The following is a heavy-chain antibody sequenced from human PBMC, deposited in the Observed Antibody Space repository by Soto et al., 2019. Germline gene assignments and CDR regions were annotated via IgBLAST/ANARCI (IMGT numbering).Heavy chain of an antibody. CDR1: GFTFSSYG. Sequence: PGGSLRLSCAASGFTFSSYGMHWVRQAPGKGLEWVAVIWYDGSNKYYADSVKGRFTISRDNSKNTLYLQMNSLRAEDTAVYYCARDRGYCSGGSCYSPFYYYYGMDVWGQGTTVTVSS. J-gene: IGHJ6*02. CDR3: ARDRGYCSGGSCYSPFYYYYGMDV. V-gene: IGHV3-33*01. CDR2: IWYDGSNK. D-gene: IGHD2-15*01.